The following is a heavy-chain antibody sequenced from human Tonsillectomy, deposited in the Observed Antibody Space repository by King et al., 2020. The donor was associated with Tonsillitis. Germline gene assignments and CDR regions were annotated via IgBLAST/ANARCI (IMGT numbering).Heavy chain of an antibody. CDR3: ARQWYIAAGGADY. CDR2: IYPGDSDT. Sequence: QLVQSGAEVKKPGESLKISCKGSGYSFTSYWIGWVRQMPGKGLEWMGIIYPGDSDTRYSPSFQGQVTIPADKSIRTAYLQWSSLKASDTAMYFCARQWYIAAGGADYWGQGTLVTVSS. J-gene: IGHJ4*02. D-gene: IGHD6-13*01. V-gene: IGHV5-51*01. CDR1: GYSFTSYW.